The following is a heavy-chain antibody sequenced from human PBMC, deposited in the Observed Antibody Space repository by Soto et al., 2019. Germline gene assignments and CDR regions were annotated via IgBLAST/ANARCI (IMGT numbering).Heavy chain of an antibody. CDR2: ISGSGGST. J-gene: IGHJ4*02. D-gene: IGHD7-27*01. Sequence: PGGSLRLSCAASGFTFTIFAMSWFRQSPGKGLEWVSTISGSGGSTYYADAVKGRFTISRDNSMGTLYLQMKSLRVEDTAIYYCAKEVSLGSTVVLGYWGQGTLVTVSS. V-gene: IGHV3-23*01. CDR3: AKEVSLGSTVVLGY. CDR1: GFTFTIFA.